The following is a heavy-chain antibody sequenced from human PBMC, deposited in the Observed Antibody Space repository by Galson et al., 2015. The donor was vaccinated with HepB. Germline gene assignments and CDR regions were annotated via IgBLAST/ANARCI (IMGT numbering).Heavy chain of an antibody. CDR2: IDWDDDK. D-gene: IGHD6-6*01. J-gene: IGHJ4*02. Sequence: PALVKPTQTLTLTCTFSGFSLSTSGMRVSWIRQPPGKALEWLARIDWDDDKFYSTSLKTRLTISKDTSKNQVVLTMTNMDPVDTATYYCARSSSIAAQSFDYWGQGTLVTVSS. CDR3: ARSSSIAAQSFDY. V-gene: IGHV2-70*04. CDR1: GFSLSTSGMR.